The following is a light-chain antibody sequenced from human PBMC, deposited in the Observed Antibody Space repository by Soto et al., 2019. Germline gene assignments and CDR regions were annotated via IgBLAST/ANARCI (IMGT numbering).Light chain of an antibody. V-gene: IGLV2-14*03. CDR2: DVS. CDR1: SSDVGGFNY. J-gene: IGLJ1*01. CDR3: SSYTTTGTYV. Sequence: QSALTQPASVSGSPGQSIAISCTGTSSDVGGFNYVSWYQQHPGKAPKFMIYDVSSRPSGVSDSFSGSKSGNTASLTISGLQAEDVADYYCSSYTTTGTYVFGPGTKLTVL.